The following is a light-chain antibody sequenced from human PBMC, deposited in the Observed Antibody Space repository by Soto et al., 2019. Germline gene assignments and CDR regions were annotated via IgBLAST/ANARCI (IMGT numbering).Light chain of an antibody. CDR1: QSISAW. CDR3: QQSYSTLIT. Sequence: DIQMTQSPSTLSATAGDVVTITCRAIQSISAWLAWYQQKPGKAPKLLIYAASSLQSGVPSRFSGSGSGTDFTLTISSLQPEDFATYYCQQSYSTLITFGQGTRLEIK. V-gene: IGKV1-39*01. CDR2: AAS. J-gene: IGKJ5*01.